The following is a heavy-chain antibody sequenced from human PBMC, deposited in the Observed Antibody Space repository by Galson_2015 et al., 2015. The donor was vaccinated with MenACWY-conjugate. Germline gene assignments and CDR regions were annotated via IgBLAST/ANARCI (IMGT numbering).Heavy chain of an antibody. V-gene: IGHV5-51*01. CDR3: ARHPPGGRGMDV. CDR2: IDPHNSNT. CDR1: GYSFTDYW. Sequence: QSGAEVTKPGESLQISCTGSGYSFTDYWIGWVRQMPGRGLEWMGLIDPHNSNTRYSPSFQGQVTISADESISTPFLQWSSLKASDTAMYYCARHPPGGRGMDVWGRGTTVTVSS. J-gene: IGHJ6*02. D-gene: IGHD1-26*01.